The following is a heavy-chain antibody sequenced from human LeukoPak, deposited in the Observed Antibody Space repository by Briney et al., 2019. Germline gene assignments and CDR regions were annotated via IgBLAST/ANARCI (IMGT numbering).Heavy chain of an antibody. CDR1: GGSISSGDYY. D-gene: IGHD4-17*01. V-gene: IGHV4-30-4*01. CDR2: IYYSGST. CDR3: ASLTTVTTTRNGFDP. Sequence: SETLSLTCAVSGGSISSGDYYWGGGRQPPGRGLEWIGYIYYSGSTYYNPSLKSRVTISVDTSKNQFSLKLSSVTAADTAVYYCASLTTVTTTRNGFDPWGQGTLVTVSS. J-gene: IGHJ5*02.